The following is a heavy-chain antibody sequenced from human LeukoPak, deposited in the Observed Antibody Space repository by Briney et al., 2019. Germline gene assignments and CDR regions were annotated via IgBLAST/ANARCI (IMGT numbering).Heavy chain of an antibody. D-gene: IGHD2-15*01. Sequence: GGSLRLSCAASRFTFSSYSMNWDRPAPGKGLEWVSSISSSSSYIYYADSVKGPFTISTHNPKHPLYLQMNSLKTTHPAVYYCTPAWYYHGLSSWGQGTLVTVSS. CDR1: RFTFSSYS. CDR2: ISSSSSYI. J-gene: IGHJ4*02. V-gene: IGHV3-21*03. CDR3: TPAWYYHGLSS.